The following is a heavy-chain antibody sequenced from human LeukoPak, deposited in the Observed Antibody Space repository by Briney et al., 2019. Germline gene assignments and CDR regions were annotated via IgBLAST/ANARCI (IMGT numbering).Heavy chain of an antibody. D-gene: IGHD2-15*01. CDR1: GFTFTTYG. V-gene: IGHV3-23*01. J-gene: IGHJ6*03. CDR2: IGGSGTRT. CDR3: AKGPGGGRSYYMDV. Sequence: PGGSLRLSCSASGFTFTTYGMNWVRQAPGKGLEWVSGIGGSGTRTYYADSVKGRFTISRDNSKNTLYMQMNNLRAEDTAVYYCAKGPGGGRSYYMDVWGKGTTVTVSS.